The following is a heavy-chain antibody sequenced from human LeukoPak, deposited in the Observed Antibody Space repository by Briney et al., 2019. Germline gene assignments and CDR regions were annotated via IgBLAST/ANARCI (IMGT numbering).Heavy chain of an antibody. V-gene: IGHV4-39*07. CDR2: VNHSGGT. J-gene: IGHJ6*03. CDR3: ARGRTGYQLLPTKKNYSYYYVDV. Sequence: SETLSLTCTVSGGSISSGSYYWSWIRQPPGKGLEWIGEVNHSGGTNYNPSLKRRVTISLDTSKNQFSLKLSSVTAADTAMYFCARGRTGYQLLPTKKNYSYYYVDVWGKGTSVTVSS. D-gene: IGHD2-2*01. CDR1: GGSISSGSYY.